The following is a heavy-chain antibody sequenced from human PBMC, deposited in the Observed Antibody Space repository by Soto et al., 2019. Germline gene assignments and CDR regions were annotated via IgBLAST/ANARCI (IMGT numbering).Heavy chain of an antibody. V-gene: IGHV3-21*01. CDR3: ARSLGYSSSWYINWFDP. D-gene: IGHD6-13*01. CDR2: ISSSSSYI. CDR1: GFTFSSYS. Sequence: GGSLRLSCAASGFTFSSYSMNWVRQAPGKGLEWVSSISSSSSYIYYADSVKGRFTISRDNAKNSLYLQMNSLRAEDTAVYYCARSLGYSSSWYINWFDPWGQGTLVTVSS. J-gene: IGHJ5*02.